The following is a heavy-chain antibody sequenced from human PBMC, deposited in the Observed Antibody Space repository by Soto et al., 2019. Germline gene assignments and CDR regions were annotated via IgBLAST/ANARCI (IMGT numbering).Heavy chain of an antibody. D-gene: IGHD3-9*01. CDR1: GGYISSYF. V-gene: IGHV4-39*02. CDR2: INYVGKT. J-gene: IGHJ4*02. CDR3: ARDRYGGFDY. Sequence: SETLSLTCTASGGYISSYFWGWIRQTPGKGLEWIASINYVGKTYYSPSLKSRLAISVDTSKNQFSLRLSSVTAADTAVYYCARDRYGGFDYWGLGTLVTVSS.